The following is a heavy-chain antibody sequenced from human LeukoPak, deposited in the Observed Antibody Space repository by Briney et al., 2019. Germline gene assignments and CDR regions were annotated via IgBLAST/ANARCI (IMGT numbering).Heavy chain of an antibody. Sequence: PSEALSLTCTVSGGSLRSYYWSWIRQPPGKGLEWVGYIYTSGSTNYNPSLTKRVTLQVDTSKNQFSLKLSSAPAADTAVYYCSGQVGYCSSTSCSARWFDPWAQGTVDTVST. J-gene: IGHJ5*02. CDR1: GGSLRSYY. V-gene: IGHV4-4*09. CDR3: SGQVGYCSSTSCSARWFDP. D-gene: IGHD2-2*01. CDR2: IYTSGST.